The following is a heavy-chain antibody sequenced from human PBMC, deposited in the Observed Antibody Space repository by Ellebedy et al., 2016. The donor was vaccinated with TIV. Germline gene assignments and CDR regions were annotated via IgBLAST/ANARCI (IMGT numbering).Heavy chain of an antibody. CDR3: ARVATMVRGVMSWFDP. J-gene: IGHJ5*02. CDR2: INPNSGGT. Sequence: AASVKVSCKASGYTFTGYYMHWVRQAPGQGLEWMGWINPNSGGTNYAQKFQGRVTMTRDTSISTAYMELSRLRSDDTAVYYCARVATMVRGVMSWFDPWGQGTLVTVSS. D-gene: IGHD3-10*01. CDR1: GYTFTGYY. V-gene: IGHV1-2*02.